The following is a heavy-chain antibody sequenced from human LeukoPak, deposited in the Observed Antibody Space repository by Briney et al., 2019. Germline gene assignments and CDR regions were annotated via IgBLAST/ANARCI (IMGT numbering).Heavy chain of an antibody. Sequence: ASVKVSCKASGYTFTNFGISWVRQAPGQGLEWMGWIGAYNGNTNYAQKLQGRVTMTTDTSTSTAYMELRSLRSDDTAVYYCARDMGDYDYVWGSSDYWGQGTLVTVSS. CDR1: GYTFTNFG. CDR2: IGAYNGNT. CDR3: ARDMGDYDYVWGSSDY. J-gene: IGHJ4*02. D-gene: IGHD3-16*01. V-gene: IGHV1-18*01.